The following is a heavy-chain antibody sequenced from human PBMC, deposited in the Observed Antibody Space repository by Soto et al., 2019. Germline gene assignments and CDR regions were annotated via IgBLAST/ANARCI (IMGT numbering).Heavy chain of an antibody. D-gene: IGHD5-12*01. CDR2: IYYSGST. CDR1: GGSISSGDYY. J-gene: IGHJ4*02. V-gene: IGHV4-30-4*01. CDR3: ARGRDGYNDNDLYFDY. Sequence: QMQLQESGPGLVKPSQTLSLTCTVSGGSISSGDYYRSWIRQPPGKGLEWIGYIYYSGSTYYNPSLKSRVTISVDTSKNQFSLKLSSVTAADTAVYYCARGRDGYNDNDLYFDYWGQGTLVTVSS.